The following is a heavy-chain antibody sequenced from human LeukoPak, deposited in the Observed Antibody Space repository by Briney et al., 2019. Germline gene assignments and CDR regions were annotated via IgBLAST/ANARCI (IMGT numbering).Heavy chain of an antibody. CDR2: ISSSSSTI. J-gene: IGHJ4*02. Sequence: PSETLSLTCAVYGGSFSGYYWSWVRQAPGKGLEWVPYISSSSSTIYYADSVKGRFTISRDNAKNSLYLQMNSLRAEDTAVYYCARPGQNYDILTGYTWGYFDYWGQGTLVTVSS. CDR3: ARPGQNYDILTGYTWGYFDY. V-gene: IGHV3-48*01. D-gene: IGHD3-9*01. CDR1: GGSFSGYY.